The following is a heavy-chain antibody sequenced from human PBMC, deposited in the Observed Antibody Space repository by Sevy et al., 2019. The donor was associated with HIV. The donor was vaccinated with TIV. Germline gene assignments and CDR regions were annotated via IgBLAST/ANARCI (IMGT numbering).Heavy chain of an antibody. V-gene: IGHV3-9*01. CDR2: ISWDSGSI. D-gene: IGHD2-8*02. CDR3: AKDAWKATGGAFDY. Sequence: GGSLRLSCAASGFTFDDYAMHWVRQAPGKGLEGVSGISWDSGSIGYADSVKGRFTISRDNAKNSLYLQMNSLRAEDTALYYCAKDAWKATGGAFDYWGQGTLVTVSS. J-gene: IGHJ4*02. CDR1: GFTFDDYA.